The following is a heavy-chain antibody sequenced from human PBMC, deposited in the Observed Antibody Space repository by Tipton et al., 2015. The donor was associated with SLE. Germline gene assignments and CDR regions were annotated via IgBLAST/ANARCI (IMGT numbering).Heavy chain of an antibody. CDR3: ARTQYTFGGVIAPFDY. Sequence: TLSLTCTVSGGSISSGNYYWGWIRQPAGKALEWIGRVHISGSTNYNPSLKSRVTISVDTSKNQFSLKLSSVTAADTAVYYCARTQYTFGGVIAPFDYWGQGTLVTVSS. CDR2: VHISGST. J-gene: IGHJ4*02. D-gene: IGHD3-16*02. CDR1: GGSISSGNYY. V-gene: IGHV4-61*02.